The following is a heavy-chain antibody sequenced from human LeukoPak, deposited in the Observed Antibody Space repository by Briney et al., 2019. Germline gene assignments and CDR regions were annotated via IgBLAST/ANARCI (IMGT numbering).Heavy chain of an antibody. CDR2: INPNSGGT. V-gene: IGHV1-2*02. J-gene: IGHJ2*01. Sequence: GASVKVSCKASGYTFTGYYMHWVRQAPGQGLEWMGWINPNSGGTNYAQKFQGRVTMTRDTSISTAYTELSRLRSDDTAVYYCARDPDVIGDPWGWYFDLWGRGTLVTVSS. CDR3: ARDPDVIGDPWGWYFDL. D-gene: IGHD7-27*01. CDR1: GYTFTGYY.